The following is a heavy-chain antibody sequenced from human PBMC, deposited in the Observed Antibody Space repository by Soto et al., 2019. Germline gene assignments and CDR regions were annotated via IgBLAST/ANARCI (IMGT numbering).Heavy chain of an antibody. V-gene: IGHV4-61*01. CDR3: ASLSGSYYAFDI. CDR2: IYYTGST. CDR1: GGSVRSGSNY. Sequence: LPETLSLTCTVSGGSVRSGSNYWSWIRQPPGKGLEWIGYIYYTGSTNYNPSLKSRVTISLDTSKNQFSLKLTSVTAADTAVYYCASLSGSYYAFDIWGQGTMVTVSS. J-gene: IGHJ3*02. D-gene: IGHD1-26*01.